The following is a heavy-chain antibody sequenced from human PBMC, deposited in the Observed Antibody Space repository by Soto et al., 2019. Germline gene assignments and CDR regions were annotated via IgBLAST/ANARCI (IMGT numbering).Heavy chain of an antibody. Sequence: QLQLQESGSGLVKPSQTLSLPCAFSGGSLSRGGYSWRWLRQPPGQGLEWIGYISHRGSPYDNPSRKSRVTISGARSKHQFSRKLSSVSDAGTAVYYGARVPGPWGQGTLVTVSS. CDR2: ISHRGSP. V-gene: IGHV4-30-2*01. CDR3: ARVPGP. J-gene: IGHJ5*02. D-gene: IGHD7-27*01. CDR1: GGSLSRGGYS.